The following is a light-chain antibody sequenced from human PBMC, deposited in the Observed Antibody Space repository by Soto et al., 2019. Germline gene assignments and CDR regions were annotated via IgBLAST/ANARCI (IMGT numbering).Light chain of an antibody. CDR1: QTISSW. J-gene: IGKJ5*01. V-gene: IGKV1-5*03. CDR3: QQLNSYLIT. CDR2: KAS. Sequence: DIQMTQSPSTLSGSVGDRVTITCRAIQTISSWLAWYQQKPGKAPKLLIYKASTLKSGVPSRFSGSGSGTEFTLTISSLQPEDFATYYCQQLNSYLITFGQGTRLEI.